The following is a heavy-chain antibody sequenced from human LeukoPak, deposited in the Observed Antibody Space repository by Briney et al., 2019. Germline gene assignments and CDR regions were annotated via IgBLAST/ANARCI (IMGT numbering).Heavy chain of an antibody. J-gene: IGHJ4*02. Sequence: AAVKVSCKASGYTFRSYGINWVRQAPGQALPRMGSISAYNGNTNYEQKLHGRVTMTTATATSTAYMELRRLRSDDAAVSYCARGVLDSSGYYQAFDYWGQGTLVTVSS. V-gene: IGHV1-18*01. CDR2: ISAYNGNT. CDR3: ARGVLDSSGYYQAFDY. D-gene: IGHD3-22*01. CDR1: GYTFRSYG.